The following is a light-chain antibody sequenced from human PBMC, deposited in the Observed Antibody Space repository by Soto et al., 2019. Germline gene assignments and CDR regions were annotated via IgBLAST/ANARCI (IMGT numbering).Light chain of an antibody. J-gene: IGKJ1*01. V-gene: IGKV1-6*02. CDR1: QDIGND. CDR3: LQDYTYPWT. Sequence: IQMTQSPPSLAASFRDRVTITCRASQDIGNDLGWYQQKPGKAPNLLIYAASSLRSGVPSRFSGSGSGTHFTLTINSLQAEDSATYFCLQDYTYPWTFGQGTKVDIK. CDR2: AAS.